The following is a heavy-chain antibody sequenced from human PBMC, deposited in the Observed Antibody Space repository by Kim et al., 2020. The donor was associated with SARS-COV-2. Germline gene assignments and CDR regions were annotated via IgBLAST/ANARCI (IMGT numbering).Heavy chain of an antibody. CDR3: TRDYWEKHWGELFDY. V-gene: IGHV3-30*07. Sequence: ESVKGRVTVSRDNSKNTLYVQSNSLRDEDTAVYYCTRDYWEKHWGELFDYWGQGILVTVSS. J-gene: IGHJ4*02. D-gene: IGHD3-16*01.